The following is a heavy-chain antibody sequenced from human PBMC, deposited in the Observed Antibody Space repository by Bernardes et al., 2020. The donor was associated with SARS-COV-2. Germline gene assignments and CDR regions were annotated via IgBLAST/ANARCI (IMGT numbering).Heavy chain of an antibody. CDR1: GFSLSPGGRC. J-gene: IGHJ4*02. D-gene: IGHD3-10*01. Sequence: SGATLPKPTQTLTLPCTFPGFSLSPGGRCVTWVHQPPGKPLERLARLDWDDAKYYSTSLKTRLTISKDTSKNQVVLTMTNMDPADTAAYYCARTYGSGGPHDYWGQGTLVTVSS. CDR2: LDWDDAK. CDR3: ARTYGSGGPHDY. V-gene: IGHV2-70*11.